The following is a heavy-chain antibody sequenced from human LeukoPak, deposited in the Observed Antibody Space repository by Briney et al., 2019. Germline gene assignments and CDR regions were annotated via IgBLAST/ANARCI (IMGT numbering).Heavy chain of an antibody. Sequence: SVKVSCTASGGIFSSNAINWMRQAPGQGLEWMGGIIPIFGTTNYPQKFQDRVTITADESTSTAYMEVSSLKSGDTAVYYCARRVKGGAFDIWGQGTMVTVSS. V-gene: IGHV1-69*01. CDR3: ARRVKGGAFDI. CDR2: IIPIFGTT. J-gene: IGHJ3*02. CDR1: GGIFSSNA.